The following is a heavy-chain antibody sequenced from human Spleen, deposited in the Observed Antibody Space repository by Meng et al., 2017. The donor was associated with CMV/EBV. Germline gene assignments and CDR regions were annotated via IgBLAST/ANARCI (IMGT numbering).Heavy chain of an antibody. D-gene: IGHD6-6*01. CDR2: VSYDGTNK. CDR3: ATDGSRSPYYSYGMDV. Sequence: GESLKISCAGSSFIFRSFIIHWVRRAPGRGLEWVTVVSYDGTNKYYADSVNGRFTTSRDNSRDRLYLQMNSLRVEDTAVYYCATDGSRSPYYSYGMDVWGQGTTVTVSS. J-gene: IGHJ6*02. CDR1: SFIFRSFI. V-gene: IGHV3-30*04.